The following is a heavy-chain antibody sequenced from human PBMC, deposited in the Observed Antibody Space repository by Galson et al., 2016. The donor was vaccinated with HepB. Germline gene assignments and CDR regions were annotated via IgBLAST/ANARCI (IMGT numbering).Heavy chain of an antibody. Sequence: SLRLSCAASGFSFTNTWMNWVRQAPGKGLEWVGRIKSRSDGGAIEYAAPVKGRFTIARDDSKNTLYRQMNSLKTGDTALYYCTTDLGAPRRSSGSSGYYYGPRGYWGQGTLVTVSS. J-gene: IGHJ4*02. CDR2: IKSRSDGGAI. V-gene: IGHV3-15*07. D-gene: IGHD3-22*01. CDR1: GFSFTNTW. CDR3: TTDLGAPRRSSGSSGYYYGPRGY.